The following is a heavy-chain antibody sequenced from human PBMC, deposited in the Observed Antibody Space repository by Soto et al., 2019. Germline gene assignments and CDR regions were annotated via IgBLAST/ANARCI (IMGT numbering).Heavy chain of an antibody. Sequence: RASVKVSRKVSGYTLTELSMHWVRQAPGKGLEWMGGFDPEDGETIYAQKFQGRDTMTKDTSTDTAYMELSSLRSEDTAVYYCATAPGGLPFDYWGQGTLVTVSS. V-gene: IGHV1-24*01. CDR2: FDPEDGET. CDR1: GYTLTELS. J-gene: IGHJ4*02. CDR3: ATAPGGLPFDY. D-gene: IGHD1-26*01.